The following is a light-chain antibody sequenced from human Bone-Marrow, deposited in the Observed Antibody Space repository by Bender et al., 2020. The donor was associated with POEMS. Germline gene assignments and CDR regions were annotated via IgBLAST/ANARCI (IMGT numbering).Light chain of an antibody. CDR2: EGS. V-gene: IGLV2-23*01. Sequence: QSALTQPASVSGSPGQSITISCTGTSSDIGGYNYVSWYQQHPGKAPKVMIYEGSKRPSGVSSRFSASKSANTASLTISGLQAEDEADYYCCSYTRSRTWVFGGGTKLTVL. CDR1: SSDIGGYNY. J-gene: IGLJ3*02. CDR3: CSYTRSRTWV.